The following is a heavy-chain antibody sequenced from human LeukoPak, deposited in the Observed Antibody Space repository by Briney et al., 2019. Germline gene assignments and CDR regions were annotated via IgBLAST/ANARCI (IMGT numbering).Heavy chain of an antibody. D-gene: IGHD2-2*02. V-gene: IGHV3-74*01. Sequence: GGSLRLSCAASGFSFSNYWMHWVRQAPGKGLVWVTRMNSDGSATYYADSVQGRFTISRDNSKNTLYLQMNSLRAEDTAVYYCAKDPLASRYCSSTSCYTNWFDPWGQGTLVTVSS. CDR1: GFSFSNYW. CDR2: MNSDGSAT. CDR3: AKDPLASRYCSSTSCYTNWFDP. J-gene: IGHJ5*02.